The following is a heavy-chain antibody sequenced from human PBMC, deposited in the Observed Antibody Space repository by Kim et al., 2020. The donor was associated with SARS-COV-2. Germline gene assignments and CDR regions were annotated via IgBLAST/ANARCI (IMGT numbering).Heavy chain of an antibody. CDR2: ISSSDSTI. J-gene: IGHJ6*02. V-gene: IGHV3-48*03. CDR3: AVEMATYYYYYYGMDV. CDR1: GFTFSSYE. D-gene: IGHD5-12*01. Sequence: GGSLRLSCAASGFTFSSYEMNWVRQAPGKGLEWVSYISSSDSTIYYADSVKGRFTISRDNAKNSLYLQMNSLRAEDTAVYYCAVEMATYYYYYYGMDVWGQGTTVTVSS.